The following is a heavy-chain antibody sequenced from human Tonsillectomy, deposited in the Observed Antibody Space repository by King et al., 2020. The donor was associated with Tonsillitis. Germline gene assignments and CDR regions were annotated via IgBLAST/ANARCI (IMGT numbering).Heavy chain of an antibody. Sequence: VQLVESGGGLVQPGGSLRLSCAASGFTVSSNYMSWVRQAPGKGLEWVSVIYSGGSTYYADSVKGRFTSSRHNSKNTLYLQMNSLRAEDTAVYYCARDRGGTIFGVDYYYYGMDVWGQGTTVTVSS. D-gene: IGHD3-3*01. CDR2: IYSGGST. J-gene: IGHJ6*02. CDR3: ARDRGGTIFGVDYYYYGMDV. CDR1: GFTVSSNY. V-gene: IGHV3-53*04.